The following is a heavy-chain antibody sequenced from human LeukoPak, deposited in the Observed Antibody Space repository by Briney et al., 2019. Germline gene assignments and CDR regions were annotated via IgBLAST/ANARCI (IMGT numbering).Heavy chain of an antibody. CDR1: GFTFSTYV. Sequence: GGSLRLSCAASGFTFSTYVMTWVRQAPGEGLEWVSAIGGSGGSTYYADSVKGRFTISRDNSKNTLYLQMNSLRAEDTAVYYCARVEVGSPVTIPDYWGQGTLVTVSS. CDR2: IGGSGGST. V-gene: IGHV3-23*01. D-gene: IGHD4-17*01. CDR3: ARVEVGSPVTIPDY. J-gene: IGHJ4*02.